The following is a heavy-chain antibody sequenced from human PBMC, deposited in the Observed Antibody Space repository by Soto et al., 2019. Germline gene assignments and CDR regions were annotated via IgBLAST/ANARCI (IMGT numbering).Heavy chain of an antibody. CDR1: GFTFDDYT. V-gene: IGHV3-43*01. CDR2: ISWDGGST. Sequence: EVQLVESGGVVVQPGGSLRLSCAASGFTFDDYTMHWVRQAPGKGLDWVSLISWDGGSTYYADSVKGRFTISRDNSKNSLYLHMNSLRTEDSALYYCAKGLEQDYWGQGTLVTVSS. J-gene: IGHJ4*02. D-gene: IGHD1-1*01. CDR3: AKGLEQDY.